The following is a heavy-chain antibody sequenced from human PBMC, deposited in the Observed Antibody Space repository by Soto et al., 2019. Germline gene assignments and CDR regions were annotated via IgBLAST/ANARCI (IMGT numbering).Heavy chain of an antibody. CDR3: ARPGQDYYYAMDV. V-gene: IGHV4-30-4*01. CDR1: GGSISSGDYY. Sequence: SETLSLTCTVSGGSISSGDYYWSWIRQPPGKGLEWIGYIYYSGSTYYNPSLKSRVTISVDTSKNQFSLKLSSVTAADTAVYYCARPGQDYYYAMDVWGQGTTVTVSS. D-gene: IGHD3-10*01. CDR2: IYYSGST. J-gene: IGHJ6*02.